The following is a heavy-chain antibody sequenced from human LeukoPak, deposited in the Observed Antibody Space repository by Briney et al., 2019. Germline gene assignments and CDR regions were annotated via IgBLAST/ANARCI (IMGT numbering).Heavy chain of an antibody. D-gene: IGHD2-15*01. J-gene: IGHJ6*02. CDR3: AAGYCSGGSCYPYYYYGMDV. Sequence: ASVKVSCKASGHTFTSYAMNWVRQARGQRLEWIGWIVVGSGNTNYAQKFHERVTITRDMSTSTAYMELSSLRSEDTAVYYCAAGYCSGGSCYPYYYYGMDVWGQGTTVTVSS. CDR1: GHTFTSYA. V-gene: IGHV1-58*02. CDR2: IVVGSGNT.